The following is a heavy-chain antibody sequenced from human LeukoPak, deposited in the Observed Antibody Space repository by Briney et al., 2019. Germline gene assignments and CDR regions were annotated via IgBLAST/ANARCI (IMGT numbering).Heavy chain of an antibody. V-gene: IGHV3-23*01. CDR1: GFTFSSYA. CDR3: ASGHYYDSSGYYPISK. D-gene: IGHD3-22*01. CDR2: ISGSGSST. Sequence: GGSLRLSCAASGFTFSSYAMSWVRQAPGKGLEWVSAISGSGSSTYYADSVKGRFTISRDNSKNTLYLQMNSLRAEDTAVYYCASGHYYDSSGYYPISKWGQGTLVTVSS. J-gene: IGHJ4*02.